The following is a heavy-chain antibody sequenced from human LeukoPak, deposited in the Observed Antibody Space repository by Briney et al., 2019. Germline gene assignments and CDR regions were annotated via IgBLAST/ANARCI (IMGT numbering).Heavy chain of an antibody. CDR1: GFTFSTHN. D-gene: IGHD3-10*02. CDR3: AELGITMIGGV. Sequence: PGGSLRLSCEASGFTFSTHNMNWVRQAPGKGLEWVSYISSSGSTIYYADSVKGRFTISRDNAKNSLYLQMNSLRAEDTAVYYCAELGITMIGGVWGKGTTVTISS. CDR2: ISSSGSTI. V-gene: IGHV3-48*04. J-gene: IGHJ6*04.